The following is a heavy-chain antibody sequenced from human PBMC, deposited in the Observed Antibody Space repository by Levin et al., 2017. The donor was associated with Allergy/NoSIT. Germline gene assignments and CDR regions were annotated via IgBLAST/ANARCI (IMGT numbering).Heavy chain of an antibody. CDR2: IKQDGSEK. CDR3: ARVLLWFGEFPGGYDY. Sequence: GESLKISCAASGFTFSSYWMSWVRQAPGKGLEWVANIKQDGSEKYYVDSVKGRFTISRDNAKNSLYLQMNSLRAEDTAVYYCARVLLWFGEFPGGYDYWGQGTLVTVSS. V-gene: IGHV3-7*04. CDR1: GFTFSSYW. D-gene: IGHD3-10*01. J-gene: IGHJ4*02.